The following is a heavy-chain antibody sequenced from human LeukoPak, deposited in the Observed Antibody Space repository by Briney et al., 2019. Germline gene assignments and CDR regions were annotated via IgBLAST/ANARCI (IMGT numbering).Heavy chain of an antibody. CDR1: GFTFSSYG. CDR2: IWYDGSNK. CDR3: GRDMATTGAAGVDC. J-gene: IGHJ4*02. V-gene: IGHV3-33*01. D-gene: IGHD1-1*01. Sequence: PGTSLRLSCAASGFTFSSYGMHWVRQAPGKGLEWVAVIWYDGSNKYYADSVKGRFTVSRDNSKNTLYLRMNSLRAEDTAVYYCGRDMATTGAAGVDCWGQGTLVTVSS.